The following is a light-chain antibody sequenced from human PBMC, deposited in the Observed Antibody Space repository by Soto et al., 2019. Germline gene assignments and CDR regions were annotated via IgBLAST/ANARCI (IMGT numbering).Light chain of an antibody. CDR3: HQYNNWPRT. J-gene: IGKJ1*01. V-gene: IGKV3-15*01. CDR2: GAS. CDR1: QSVSSY. Sequence: EIVLTQSPATLSLSPGERATLSCRASQSVSSYLAWYQQKPGQAPRLLIYGASTRATGIPARFSGSGSGTEFTPTISSLQSEDFAVYYCHQYNNWPRTFGQGTKVDI.